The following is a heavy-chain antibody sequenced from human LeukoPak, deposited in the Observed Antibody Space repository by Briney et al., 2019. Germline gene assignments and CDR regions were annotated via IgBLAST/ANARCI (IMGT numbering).Heavy chain of an antibody. CDR3: AKDISIGGFADGYFYGMDA. CDR2: ISWNGAIM. CDR1: GFKFDDYG. D-gene: IGHD4-23*01. V-gene: IGHV3-9*01. J-gene: IGHJ6*02. Sequence: GRSLRLSCATSGFKFDDYGMHWVRQAPRKGLEWVSGISWNGAIMVYGDSVKGRFTISRDNAKSSLYLQMNSLRAEDTALYYCAKDISIGGFADGYFYGMDAWGQGTTVTVSS.